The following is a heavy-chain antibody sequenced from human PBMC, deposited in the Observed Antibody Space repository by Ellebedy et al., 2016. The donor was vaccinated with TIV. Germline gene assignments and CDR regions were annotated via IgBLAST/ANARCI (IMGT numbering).Heavy chain of an antibody. D-gene: IGHD2-2*01. Sequence: ASVKVSCXASGYTFTSYDINWVRQATGQGLEWMGWMNPNSGNTGYAQKFQGRVTMTRNTSISTAYMELSSLRSEDTAVYYCARDLGYCSSTSCPQEGWFNPWGQGTLVTVSS. V-gene: IGHV1-8*01. CDR1: GYTFTSYD. J-gene: IGHJ5*02. CDR3: ARDLGYCSSTSCPQEGWFNP. CDR2: MNPNSGNT.